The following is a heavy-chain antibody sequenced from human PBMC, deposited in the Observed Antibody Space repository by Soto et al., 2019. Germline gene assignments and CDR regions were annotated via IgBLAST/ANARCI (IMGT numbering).Heavy chain of an antibody. J-gene: IGHJ6*02. CDR2: ISAYNGNT. D-gene: IGHD2-21*01. CDR1: GYNFISHS. CDR3: ARGAFCGGAPACRDMDV. Sequence: QIQLVQSGGEVKKPGASVKVSCKSSGYNFISHSITWVRQAPGQGLEWMGRISAYNGNTNHAQKFQGRLTMTTDTSTSTAYMELRSLRSDDTAVYYCARGAFCGGAPACRDMDVWGQGTTVTVSS. V-gene: IGHV1-18*01.